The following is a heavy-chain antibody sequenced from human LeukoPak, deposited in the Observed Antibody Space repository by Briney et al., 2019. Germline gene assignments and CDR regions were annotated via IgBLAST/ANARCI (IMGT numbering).Heavy chain of an antibody. CDR2: IYYSGST. Sequence: SETLSLTCTVSGGSISSYYWSWIRQPPGKGLEWIGYIYYSGSTNYNPSLKSRVTISVDTSKNQFSLKLSSVTAADTAVYYCAGVYGDYVYYYYYYMDVWGKGTTVTVSS. V-gene: IGHV4-59*01. CDR1: GGSISSYY. D-gene: IGHD4-17*01. CDR3: AGVYGDYVYYYYYYMDV. J-gene: IGHJ6*03.